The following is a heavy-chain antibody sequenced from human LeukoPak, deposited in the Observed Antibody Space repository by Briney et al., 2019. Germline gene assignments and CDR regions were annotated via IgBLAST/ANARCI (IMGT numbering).Heavy chain of an antibody. J-gene: IGHJ4*02. CDR3: ARQDYVWGSYRYRYYFDY. D-gene: IGHD3-16*02. CDR2: IYYSGST. V-gene: IGHV4-39*01. CDR1: GGSISSSSYY. Sequence: SETLALTCTVSGGSISSSSYYWGWIRQPTGKGLEWIGSIYYSGSTYYNPSLKSRVTISVDTSKNQFSLKLSSVTAADTAVYYCARQDYVWGSYRYRYYFDYWGQGTLVTVSS.